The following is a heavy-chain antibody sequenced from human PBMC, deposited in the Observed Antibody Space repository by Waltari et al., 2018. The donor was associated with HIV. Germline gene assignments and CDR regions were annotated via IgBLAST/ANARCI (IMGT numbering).Heavy chain of an antibody. V-gene: IGHV1-46*01. CDR1: GYTFTRYY. CDR3: ASGYIPYGMDV. J-gene: IGHJ6*02. Sequence: QVQLVQSGAAVKKPGASVKVSCKASGYTFTRYYTYWVRQAPGQGLEWMGRSNPSGGSTSYEQKIEGRVTMTRDTSTSTVYMELSSLRSEDTAVYYCASGYIPYGMDVWGQGTTVTVSS. D-gene: IGHD6-13*01. CDR2: SNPSGGST.